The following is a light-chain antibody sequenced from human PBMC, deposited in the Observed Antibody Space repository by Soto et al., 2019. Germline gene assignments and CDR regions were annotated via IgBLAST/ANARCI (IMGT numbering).Light chain of an antibody. CDR2: LGF. CDR1: QRLLHSNGNIF. V-gene: IGKV2-28*01. J-gene: IGKJ2*01. CDR3: MQALQTPYT. Sequence: EIVMTQSPPSLTVTPGEPASISCSSSQRLLHSNGNIFLDWYLQKPGQSPQLLIYLGFNRASGVPDRVSGSAAGTDFTLKIRRVEAEDAGVYYCMQALQTPYTFGQGTKLEIK.